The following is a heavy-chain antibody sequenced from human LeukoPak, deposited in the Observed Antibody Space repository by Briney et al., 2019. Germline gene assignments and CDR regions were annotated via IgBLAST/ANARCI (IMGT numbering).Heavy chain of an antibody. Sequence: ASVKVSCKASGYTFTGYYMHWVRQAPGQGLEWMGWINPNSGGTNYAQKFQGRVTMTRDTSISTAYMELSRLRSDDTAVYYCARDLGSYLYYYYYMDVWGTGTTVTVSS. V-gene: IGHV1-2*02. CDR3: ARDLGSYLYYYYYMDV. CDR2: INPNSGGT. J-gene: IGHJ6*03. CDR1: GYTFTGYY. D-gene: IGHD3-16*01.